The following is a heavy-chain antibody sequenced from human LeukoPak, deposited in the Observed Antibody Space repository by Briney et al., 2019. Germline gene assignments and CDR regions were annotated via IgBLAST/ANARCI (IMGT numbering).Heavy chain of an antibody. J-gene: IGHJ5*02. CDR2: IYSDGSYT. CDR3: ARGRGLGGFGELSP. V-gene: IGHV3-74*01. Sequence: GGSLRLSCAASGFTFSTYYMHWVRQAPGKGPLWVSRIYSDGSYTSYADSVKGRFTISRDNAKNTLFLQMNSLRAEDTAVYYCARGRGLGGFGELSPWGQGTLVTVSS. CDR1: GFTFSTYY. D-gene: IGHD3-10*01.